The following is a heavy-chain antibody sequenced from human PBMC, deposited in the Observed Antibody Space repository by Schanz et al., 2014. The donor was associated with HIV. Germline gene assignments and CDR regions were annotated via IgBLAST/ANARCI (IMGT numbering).Heavy chain of an antibody. CDR2: ISYDGSKK. J-gene: IGHJ3*02. Sequence: VQLLESGGGLVQPGGSLRLSCAASGFTFSTYGMHWVRQSPGKGLEWMAVISYDGSKKYYADSVKGRFTISRDNSKNTLYLQMNSLRAEDTAIYYCARSPDWAGTDAFDIWGQGTMVTVSS. CDR3: ARSPDWAGTDAFDI. CDR1: GFTFSTYG. V-gene: IGHV3-30*03. D-gene: IGHD6-19*01.